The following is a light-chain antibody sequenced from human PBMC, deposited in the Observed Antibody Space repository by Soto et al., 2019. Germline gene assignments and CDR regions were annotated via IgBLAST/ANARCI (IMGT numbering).Light chain of an antibody. Sequence: DIQMTQSPSTLSASVGDRVTITCRASQSISSWLAWYQQKPGKAPKLLIYKASSLESGVPSRFSGSGSGTEFTLTISILQPDDFATYYCQQYNSYSLTFGGGTKVVIK. J-gene: IGKJ4*01. CDR1: QSISSW. CDR2: KAS. V-gene: IGKV1-5*03. CDR3: QQYNSYSLT.